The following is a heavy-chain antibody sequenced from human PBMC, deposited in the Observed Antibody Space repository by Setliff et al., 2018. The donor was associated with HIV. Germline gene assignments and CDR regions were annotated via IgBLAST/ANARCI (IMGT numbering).Heavy chain of an antibody. CDR1: GFPFSNYA. J-gene: IGHJ6*03. CDR2: ISSGGGT. D-gene: IGHD3-10*01. Sequence: GGSLRLSCAASGFPFSNYAMSWVRQAPGKGLEWVSAISSGGGTYYADFVKGRFTISRDNSKNTLYLQMNSLRTEDTALYYCAKEGGSERMPFFYYYMDVWGKGTTVTVSS. CDR3: AKEGGSERMPFFYYYMDV. V-gene: IGHV3-23*01.